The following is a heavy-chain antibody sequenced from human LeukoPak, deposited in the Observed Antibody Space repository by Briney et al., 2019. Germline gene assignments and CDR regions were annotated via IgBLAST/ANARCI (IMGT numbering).Heavy chain of an antibody. CDR2: ITPMFGTA. CDR3: AAAPYSSSFDY. J-gene: IGHJ4*02. Sequence: SVKVSCKASGGTFSSYAISWVRQAPGQGLEWMGGITPMFGTANYAQKFQGRVTITADESTSTAYMVLSSLRSEDTAVYYCAAAPYSSSFDYWGQGTLVTVSS. CDR1: GGTFSSYA. V-gene: IGHV1-69*13. D-gene: IGHD6-6*01.